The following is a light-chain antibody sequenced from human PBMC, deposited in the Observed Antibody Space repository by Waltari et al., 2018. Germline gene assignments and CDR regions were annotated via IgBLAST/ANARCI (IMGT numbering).Light chain of an antibody. CDR2: DDN. Sequence: QSVLTQPPSVSGTPGQRVTISCSGSPSNIGNNPVNWYQQFPGTAPKVLIYDDNQRPWGVPDRFSVSKSGPSASLAISGLQSDDEADYYCAARDDSLNVWVFGGGTKVTVL. CDR1: PSNIGNNP. CDR3: AARDDSLNVWV. J-gene: IGLJ3*02. V-gene: IGLV1-44*01.